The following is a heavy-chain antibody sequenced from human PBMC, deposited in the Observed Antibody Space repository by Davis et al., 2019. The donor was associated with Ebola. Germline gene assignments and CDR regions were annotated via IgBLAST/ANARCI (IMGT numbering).Heavy chain of an antibody. CDR2: ISSSSSYI. CDR1: GFTFSSYS. D-gene: IGHD2-21*02. Sequence: PGGSLRLSCAASGFTFSSYSMNWVRQAPGKGLEWVSSISSSSSYIYYADSVKGRFTISRDNAKNSLYLQMNSLRAEDTAVYYCARDRDAGRNSYYYYGMDVWGQGTTVTVSS. CDR3: ARDRDAGRNSYYYYGMDV. V-gene: IGHV3-21*01. J-gene: IGHJ6*02.